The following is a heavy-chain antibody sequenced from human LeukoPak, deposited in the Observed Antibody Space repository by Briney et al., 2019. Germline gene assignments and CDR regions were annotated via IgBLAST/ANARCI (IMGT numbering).Heavy chain of an antibody. D-gene: IGHD2-21*02. CDR3: ARDFRAYCGGDCYSGDAFDI. Sequence: GGSLRLSCAASGFTFSSYAMHWVRQAPGKGLEWVAVISYDGSNKYYADSVEGRFTISRDNSKNTLYLQMNSLRAEDTAVYYCARDFRAYCGGDCYSGDAFDIWGQGTMVTVSS. V-gene: IGHV3-30*04. CDR1: GFTFSSYA. J-gene: IGHJ3*02. CDR2: ISYDGSNK.